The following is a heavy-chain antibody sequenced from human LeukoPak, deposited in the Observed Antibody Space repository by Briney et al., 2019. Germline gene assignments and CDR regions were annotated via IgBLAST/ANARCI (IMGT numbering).Heavy chain of an antibody. CDR3: ARESLLVCSSTSCYYYYYYYMDV. V-gene: IGHV1-18*01. D-gene: IGHD2-2*01. CDR1: GYTFTSYG. CDR2: ISAYNGNT. Sequence: ASVKVSCKASGYTFTSYGISWVRQAPGQGLEWMGWISAYNGNTNYAQKLQGRVTMTTDTSTSTAYMELRSLKSDDTAVYYCARESLLVCSSTSCYYYYYYYMDVWGKGTTVTVSS. J-gene: IGHJ6*03.